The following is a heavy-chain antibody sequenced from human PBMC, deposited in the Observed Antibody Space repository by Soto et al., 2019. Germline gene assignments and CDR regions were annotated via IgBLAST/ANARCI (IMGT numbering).Heavy chain of an antibody. CDR1: GGSISSGDYY. CDR2: IYYSGST. CDR3: ASPTIARRNKAIDY. J-gene: IGHJ4*02. D-gene: IGHD6-13*01. V-gene: IGHV4-30-4*01. Sequence: SETLSLTCTVSGGSISSGDYYWSWIRQPPGKGLEWIGYIYYSGSTYYNPSLKSRVTISVDTSKNQFSLKLSSVTAADTAVYYCASPTIARRNKAIDYWGQGTLVTV.